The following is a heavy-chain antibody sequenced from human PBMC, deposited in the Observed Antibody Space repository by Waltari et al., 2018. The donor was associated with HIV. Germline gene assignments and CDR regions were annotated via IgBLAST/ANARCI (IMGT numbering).Heavy chain of an antibody. CDR3: AAGTAPRPGY. J-gene: IGHJ4*02. CDR1: AASIKKFY. D-gene: IGHD6-6*01. V-gene: IGHV4-59*03. CDR2: IHYPGFI. Sequence: QVQLRESGPGLVKPPETLSLSCHVSAASIKKFYWTWIRQAPGRGLEWLGSIHYPGFITYNASLNSRLSLSIDTSDDKVSLNLNSVTPADTAVYFCAAGTAPRPGYWGQGILVTVSS.